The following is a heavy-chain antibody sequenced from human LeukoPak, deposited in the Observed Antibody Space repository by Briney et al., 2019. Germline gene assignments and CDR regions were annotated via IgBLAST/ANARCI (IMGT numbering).Heavy chain of an antibody. D-gene: IGHD2-21*02. V-gene: IGHV3-74*01. J-gene: IGHJ4*02. CDR1: GFTFSSYW. CDR2: IKTDGSIT. CDR3: ARDGDAPMTDFDY. Sequence: PGGSLILYFAASGFTFSSYWMGWVRQDPGKGLAWVSCIKTDGSITAYAGSVKGRFTISRDNAKNTLYLQMNSLRADDTAVYYCARDGDAPMTDFDYWGQGTLVTVSS.